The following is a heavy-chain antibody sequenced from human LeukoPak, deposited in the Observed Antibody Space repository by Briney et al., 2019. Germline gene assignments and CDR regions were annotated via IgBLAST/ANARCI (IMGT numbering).Heavy chain of an antibody. Sequence: SETLSLTCAVYGGSFSGYYWSWIRQPPGKGLEWIGEINHSGSTNYNPSLKSRVTISVDTSKNQFSLKLSSVTAADTAVYYCARGPGGIYYDSSGYPARHAFGIWGQGTMVTVSS. CDR1: GGSFSGYY. V-gene: IGHV4-34*01. CDR2: INHSGST. J-gene: IGHJ3*02. CDR3: ARGPGGIYYDSSGYPARHAFGI. D-gene: IGHD3-22*01.